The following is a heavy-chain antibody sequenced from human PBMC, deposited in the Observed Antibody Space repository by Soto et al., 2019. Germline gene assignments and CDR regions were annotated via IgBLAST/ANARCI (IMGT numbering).Heavy chain of an antibody. CDR3: ARAGSGHAPFHY. CDR1: GFTFSDYY. CDR2: TRNKANSYTT. Sequence: EVQLVESGGGLVQPGGSLRLSCAASGFTFSDYYMDWVRQAPGKGLEWVGRTRNKANSYTTEYAASVKGRFTISSHDSENSLYLQMNSLKTEDTAVYYCARAGSGHAPFHYWGQGTLVTVSS. V-gene: IGHV3-72*01. J-gene: IGHJ4*02. D-gene: IGHD2-15*01.